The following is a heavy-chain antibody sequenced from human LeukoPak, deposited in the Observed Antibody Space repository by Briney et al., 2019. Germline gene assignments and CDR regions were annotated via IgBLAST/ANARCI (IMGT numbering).Heavy chain of an antibody. J-gene: IGHJ6*02. CDR2: MNPNSGNT. CDR3: ARTYCSSTSCYLGMDV. CDR1: GYTFSRYG. Sequence: ASVKVSCKASGYTFSRYGINWVRQATGQGLEWMGWMNPNSGNTGHAQKFQGRVTMTRNTSISTAYMELSSLRSEDTAVYYCARTYCSSTSCYLGMDVWGQGTTVTVSS. V-gene: IGHV1-8*02. D-gene: IGHD2-2*01.